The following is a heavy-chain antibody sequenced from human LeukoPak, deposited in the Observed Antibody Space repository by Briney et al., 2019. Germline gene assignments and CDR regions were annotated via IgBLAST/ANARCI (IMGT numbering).Heavy chain of an antibody. CDR1: EFTFTTYG. CDR3: ARDWKTNSFDY. D-gene: IGHD1-1*01. CDR2: IYYDGSNI. J-gene: IGHJ4*02. Sequence: GGSLRHSLAASEFTFTTYGIHWVRQAPGKGLEWVAFIYYDGSNIYYADYVKGRFTISRDISKNTLYLQMDSLRAEDTAIYYCARDWKTNSFDYWGQGALATLSS. V-gene: IGHV3-33*01.